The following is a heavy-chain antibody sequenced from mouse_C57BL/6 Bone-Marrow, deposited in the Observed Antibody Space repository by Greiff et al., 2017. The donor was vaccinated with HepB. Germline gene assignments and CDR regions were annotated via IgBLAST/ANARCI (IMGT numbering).Heavy chain of an antibody. Sequence: VQLQQSGAELARPGASVKLSCKASGYTFTSYGISWVKQRTGQGLEWIGEIYPRSGNTYYNEKFKGKATLTVDKPSSTAYMQLSSLTSEDSAVYYCASSRVFAYWGQGTLVTVSA. CDR2: IYPRSGNT. CDR1: GYTFTSYG. D-gene: IGHD2-10*02. J-gene: IGHJ3*01. CDR3: ASSRVFAY. V-gene: IGHV1-81*01.